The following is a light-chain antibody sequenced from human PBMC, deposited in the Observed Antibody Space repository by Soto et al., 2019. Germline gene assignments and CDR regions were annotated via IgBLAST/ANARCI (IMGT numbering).Light chain of an antibody. Sequence: EIVLTQSPATLSLSPGERATLSCRASRSISSFLAWYQQKPGQAPRLLIYDTFNRATGIPARFSGSGSGTDFTLTISGLEPEDFAVYYCQQRANWPPLTLGGGTKVEI. V-gene: IGKV3-11*01. CDR1: RSISSF. CDR3: QQRANWPPLT. CDR2: DTF. J-gene: IGKJ4*01.